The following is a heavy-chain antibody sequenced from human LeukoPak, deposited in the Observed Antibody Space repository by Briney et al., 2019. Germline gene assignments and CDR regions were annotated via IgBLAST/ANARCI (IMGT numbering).Heavy chain of an antibody. Sequence: ASVKVSCKVSGYTLTELSMHWVRQAPGKGLEWMGGFDPEDGETIYAQKFQGRVTMTEDTSTDTAYTELSSLRSEDTAVYYCARPGDDSSGYSELTGDAFDIWGQGTMVTVSS. V-gene: IGHV1-24*01. CDR1: GYTLTELS. CDR3: ARPGDDSSGYSELTGDAFDI. CDR2: FDPEDGET. J-gene: IGHJ3*02. D-gene: IGHD3-22*01.